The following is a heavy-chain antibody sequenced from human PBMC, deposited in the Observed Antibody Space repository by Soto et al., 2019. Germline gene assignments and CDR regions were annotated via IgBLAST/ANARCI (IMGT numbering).Heavy chain of an antibody. D-gene: IGHD3-10*01. J-gene: IGHJ4*02. Sequence: PSETLSLTCAVHGGSFRGYYWSWIRRPPGKGLEWIGEINHSGGTNYNPSLKSRVSISVDASKNQFSLQLTSVTAADTAVYYCARLWSSNEGSSWGQGTLVTVSS. CDR3: ARLWSSNEGSS. CDR2: INHSGGT. V-gene: IGHV4-34*01. CDR1: GGSFRGYY.